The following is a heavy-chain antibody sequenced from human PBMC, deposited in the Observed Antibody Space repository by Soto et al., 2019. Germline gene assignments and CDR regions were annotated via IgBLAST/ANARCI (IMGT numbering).Heavy chain of an antibody. CDR1: GFTFSSYG. D-gene: IGHD3-22*01. V-gene: IGHV3-21*01. CDR3: ARGDYYDSSGPFSDAFDV. CDR2: ISCSGSNK. Sequence: GGSLRLSCAASGFTFSSYGMHWVRQAPGKGLEWVSAISCSGSNKYYADSVKGRFTISRDNAKNSLYLQMNSLRAEDTAVYYCARGDYYDSSGPFSDAFDVWGQGTMVTVSS. J-gene: IGHJ3*01.